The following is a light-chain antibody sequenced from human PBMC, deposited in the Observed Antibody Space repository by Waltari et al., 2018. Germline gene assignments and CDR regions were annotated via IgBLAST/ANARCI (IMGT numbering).Light chain of an antibody. V-gene: IGKV3-20*01. J-gene: IGKJ1*01. CDR1: QSISRY. Sequence: EVVLTQSPDTLSLSPGERATLFCRASQSISRYLVWYQQRPGQAPRLPIYGASIRAAGIPDRFSGSGSGTDFTLSISRLEPEDFAVYYCQNHERLPATFGQGTRVEIK. CDR3: QNHERLPAT. CDR2: GAS.